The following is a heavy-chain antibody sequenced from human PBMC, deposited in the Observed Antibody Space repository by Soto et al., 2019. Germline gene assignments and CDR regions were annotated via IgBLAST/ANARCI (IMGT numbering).Heavy chain of an antibody. Sequence: QITLKESGPTLVKPTQTLTLTCTFSGFSLSTSGVGVVWLRPPREKALEWLALIYWCDDKRYSPSLKSRLTITKDTSKNQVVLTMTNMDPVDTATYYCAHKTYSSSSLGQLDYWGHGTLVTVSS. CDR3: AHKTYSSSSLGQLDY. CDR1: GFSLSTSGVG. CDR2: IYWCDDK. J-gene: IGHJ4*01. V-gene: IGHV2-5*01. D-gene: IGHD6-6*01.